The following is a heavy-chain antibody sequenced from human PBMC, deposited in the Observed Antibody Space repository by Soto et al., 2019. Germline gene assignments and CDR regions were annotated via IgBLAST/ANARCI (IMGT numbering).Heavy chain of an antibody. CDR3: ARGGSIAAAARNWFDP. CDR1: GGSFSGYY. CDR2: INHSGST. Sequence: SETLSLTCAVYGGSFSGYYWSWIRQPPGKGLEWIGEINHSGSTNYNPSLKSRVTISVDTSKNQFSLKLSSVTAADTAVYYCARGGSIAAAARNWFDPWGQGTLVTVS. D-gene: IGHD6-13*01. V-gene: IGHV4-34*01. J-gene: IGHJ5*02.